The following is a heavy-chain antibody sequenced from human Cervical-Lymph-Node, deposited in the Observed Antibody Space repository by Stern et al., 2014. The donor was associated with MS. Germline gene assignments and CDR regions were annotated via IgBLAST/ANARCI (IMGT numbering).Heavy chain of an antibody. D-gene: IGHD4-23*01. J-gene: IGHJ5*02. Sequence: MQLVQSGAEVKKPGESLKISCKASGYMFASHWIGWVRQMPGKGLEWMGIIDPGDLNTIYSPSSQGQVPISVDKSPSPAYLQWSSLKASDTAMYYCARVNGGNSDWFDPWGQGTLVTVSS. CDR2: IDPGDLNT. CDR3: ARVNGGNSDWFDP. V-gene: IGHV5-51*01. CDR1: GYMFASHW.